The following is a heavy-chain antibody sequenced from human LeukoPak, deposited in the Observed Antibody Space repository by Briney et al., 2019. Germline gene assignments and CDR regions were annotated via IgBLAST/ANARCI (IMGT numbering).Heavy chain of an antibody. Sequence: ASVKVSCKASGYTLTSYYMHWVRQAPGQGLEWMGIINPSGGSTSYAQKFQGRVTMTRDTSTSTVYMELSSLRSEDTAVYYCAIDIVVVPAAIRMGYWGQGTLVTVSS. CDR3: AIDIVVVPAAIRMGY. D-gene: IGHD2-2*01. V-gene: IGHV1-46*01. J-gene: IGHJ4*02. CDR1: GYTLTSYY. CDR2: INPSGGST.